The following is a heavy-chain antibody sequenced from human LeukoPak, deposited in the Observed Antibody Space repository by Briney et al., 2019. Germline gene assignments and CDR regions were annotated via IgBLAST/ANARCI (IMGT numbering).Heavy chain of an antibody. V-gene: IGHV4-59*01. CDR2: IYHNGNS. J-gene: IGHJ4*02. CDR3: ARDGGLQSHFDY. CDR1: GDSFNEYY. D-gene: IGHD5-24*01. Sequence: SETLSLTCSVFGDSFNEYYWNWVRQPPGKGLQWIGYIYHNGNSNYNPSLKGRLTISVDTAKNQFSLRLTSVTAADTAVYYCARDGGLQSHFDYWGQGALVAVSS.